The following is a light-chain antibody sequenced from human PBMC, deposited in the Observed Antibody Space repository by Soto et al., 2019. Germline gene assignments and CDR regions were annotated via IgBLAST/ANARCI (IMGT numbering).Light chain of an antibody. CDR3: QQYYTYSRT. CDR2: KAS. J-gene: IGKJ1*01. V-gene: IGKV1-5*03. CDR1: QSISSW. Sequence: DIPMTQSPSTLSASVGDGVTITCRASQSISSWLAWYQQKPGKAPDLLIYKASSLESGVPSRFSGSGSGTEFTLTISSLQPDDFATYYCQQYYTYSRTFGQGTKVEIK.